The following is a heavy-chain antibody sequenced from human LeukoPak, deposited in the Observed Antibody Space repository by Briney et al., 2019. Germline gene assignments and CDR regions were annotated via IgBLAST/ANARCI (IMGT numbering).Heavy chain of an antibody. CDR1: GGSISSYY. J-gene: IGHJ4*02. CDR3: ASNRITMVRGVIVTGFFDY. V-gene: IGHV4-4*07. Sequence: PSETLSLTCTVSGGSISSYYWSWIRQPAGKGLEWIGRIYTSGSTNYNPSLKSRVTMSVDTSKNQFSLKLSSVTAADTAVYYCASNRITMVRGVIVTGFFDYWGQGTLVTVSS. D-gene: IGHD3-10*01. CDR2: IYTSGST.